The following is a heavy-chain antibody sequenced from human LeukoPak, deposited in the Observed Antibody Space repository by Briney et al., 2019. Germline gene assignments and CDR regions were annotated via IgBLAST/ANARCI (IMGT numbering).Heavy chain of an antibody. D-gene: IGHD5-12*01. Sequence: GGSLRLSCSASGFTFSSYAVHWVRQAPGRGLEYVSAISGNGGSTNYGDFVKSRFTISRDNSKNTLYLQMSSLRAEDTALYYCVKGWAGSGYDYHYWGQGTLVTVSS. CDR3: VKGWAGSGYDYHY. J-gene: IGHJ4*02. CDR2: ISGNGGST. V-gene: IGHV3-64D*06. CDR1: GFTFSSYA.